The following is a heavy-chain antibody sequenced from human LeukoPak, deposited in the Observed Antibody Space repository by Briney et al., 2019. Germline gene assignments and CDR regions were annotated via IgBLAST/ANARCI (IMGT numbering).Heavy chain of an antibody. Sequence: PSETLSLTCAVSGGSISDSTWWSWVRQPPGKGLEWIGEIHHSGSTYYKPSLKSRVSMSVDKSKNQFSLRLSSVTAADTAVYYCAREVASPGRPYFEYWGQGTLATVSS. CDR1: GGSISDSTW. D-gene: IGHD6-6*01. J-gene: IGHJ4*02. CDR3: AREVASPGRPYFEY. V-gene: IGHV4-4*02. CDR2: IHHSGST.